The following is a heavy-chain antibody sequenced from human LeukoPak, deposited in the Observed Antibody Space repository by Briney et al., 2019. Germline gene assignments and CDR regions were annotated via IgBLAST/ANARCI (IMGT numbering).Heavy chain of an antibody. D-gene: IGHD1-26*01. CDR3: ARDVSRSGRFDY. CDR2: IIPILGIA. CDR1: GGTFSSYA. Sequence: ASVKVSCKASGGTFSSYAISWVRQAPGQGLEWMGRIIPILGIANYAQKFQGRVTITADKSTSTAYMELSSLRSEDTAVYYCARDVSRSGRFDYWGQGTLVTVSS. V-gene: IGHV1-69*04. J-gene: IGHJ4*02.